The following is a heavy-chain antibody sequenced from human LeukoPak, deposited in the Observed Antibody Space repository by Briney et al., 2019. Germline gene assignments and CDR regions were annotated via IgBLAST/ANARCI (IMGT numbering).Heavy chain of an antibody. V-gene: IGHV5-51*01. J-gene: IGHJ4*02. Sequence: GESLKLSCKGSGYPFTTYWIGWVRQMPGKGPEWMGIIYPGGAEDTRYSPSFQGQVTISADKTISTAYLQWSSLKASDTAMYYCARLNYYGSGASRTYYFDYWGQGTLVTVSS. CDR1: GYPFTTYW. CDR3: ARLNYYGSGASRTYYFDY. CDR2: IYPGGAEDT. D-gene: IGHD3-10*01.